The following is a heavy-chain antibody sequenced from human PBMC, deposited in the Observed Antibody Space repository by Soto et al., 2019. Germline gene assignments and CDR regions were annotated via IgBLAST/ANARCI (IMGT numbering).Heavy chain of an antibody. Sequence: QVQLVESGGGVVQPGRSLRLSCAASGFTFSSYGIHWVRQAPGKGLEWVAVISYDGGNKYQADSVKGRFTISRDNSKNTLYLEMSSLRAEDTAVYYCARERRNDNYYYDMDVWGRGTTVTVSS. CDR2: ISYDGGNK. V-gene: IGHV3-30-3*01. D-gene: IGHD6-25*01. CDR3: ARERRNDNYYYDMDV. J-gene: IGHJ6*02. CDR1: GFTFSSYG.